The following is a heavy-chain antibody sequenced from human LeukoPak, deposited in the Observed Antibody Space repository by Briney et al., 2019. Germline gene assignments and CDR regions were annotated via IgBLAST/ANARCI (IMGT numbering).Heavy chain of an antibody. CDR3: TTDQYSGTMTFDY. CDR1: GVTFNNAW. V-gene: IGHV3-15*01. Sequence: KAGGSLRLSCAASGVTFNNAWMSWVRQAPGKGLEWVGRIKSKTDGGTTDYAAPVKGRFTISRDDSKNTLYLRMNSLKREDTAAYYCTTDQYSGTMTFDYWGQGTLVTVSS. CDR2: IKSKTDGGTT. J-gene: IGHJ4*02. D-gene: IGHD6-6*01.